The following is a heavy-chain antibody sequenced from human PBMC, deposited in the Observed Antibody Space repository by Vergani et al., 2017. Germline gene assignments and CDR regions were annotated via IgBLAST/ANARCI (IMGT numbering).Heavy chain of an antibody. D-gene: IGHD6-19*01. Sequence: QLQLQESGPGLVKPSETLSLTCTVSGGSISSSSYYWSWIRQPPGKGLEWIGEINHSGSTNYNPSLKSRVTISVDTSKNQFSLKLSSVTAADTAVYYCARGRVAVAGTGFDPWGQGTLVTVSS. CDR2: INHSGST. CDR3: ARGRVAVAGTGFDP. CDR1: GGSISSSSYY. V-gene: IGHV4-39*07. J-gene: IGHJ5*02.